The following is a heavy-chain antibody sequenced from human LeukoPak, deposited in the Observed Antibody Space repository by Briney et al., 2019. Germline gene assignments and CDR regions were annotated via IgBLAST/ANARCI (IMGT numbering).Heavy chain of an antibody. D-gene: IGHD5-18*01. CDR3: ARRGSSFDLEY. CDR2: ISSSGSTI. V-gene: IGHV3-48*03. J-gene: IGHJ4*02. CDR1: EFTFSSYD. Sequence: GGSLRLSCAASEFTFSSYDMNWVRQAPGKGLEWVSYISSSGSTIYYADSVKGRFTISRDNAKNSLYLQMNSLRAEDTAIYYCARRGSSFDLEYWGQGTLVTVSS.